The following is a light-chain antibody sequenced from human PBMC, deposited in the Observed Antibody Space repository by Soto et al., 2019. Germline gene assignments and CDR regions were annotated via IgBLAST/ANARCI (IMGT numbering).Light chain of an antibody. Sequence: EIVLTQSPATLSLSPGERATLSCRASQSVSIYLAWYQQKLGQAPRLLIYDASNRATGIPARFSGSGSGTDFTLTVSSLEPEDSAVYYCQQRSNLPWTFGQGTKV. J-gene: IGKJ1*01. CDR3: QQRSNLPWT. V-gene: IGKV3-11*01. CDR2: DAS. CDR1: QSVSIY.